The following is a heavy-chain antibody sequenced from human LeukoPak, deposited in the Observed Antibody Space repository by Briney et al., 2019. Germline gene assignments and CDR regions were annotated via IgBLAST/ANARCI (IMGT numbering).Heavy chain of an antibody. D-gene: IGHD3-22*01. J-gene: IGHJ4*02. V-gene: IGHV3-9*01. CDR1: GFTFDDYA. CDR3: AKGEYYYDSSGYPIDY. CDR2: ISWNSGSI. Sequence: PGGSLRLSCAASGFTFDDYAMHWVRRAPGKGLEWVSGISWNSGSIGYADSVKGRFTISRDNAKNSLYLQMNSLRAGDTALYYCAKGEYYYDSSGYPIDYWGQGTLVTVSS.